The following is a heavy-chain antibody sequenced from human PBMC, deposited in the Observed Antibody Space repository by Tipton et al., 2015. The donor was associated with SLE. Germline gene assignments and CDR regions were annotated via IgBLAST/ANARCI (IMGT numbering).Heavy chain of an antibody. CDR3: ATWRGYDFWTGYSSYYFDY. V-gene: IGHV4-39*07. CDR2: IYYSGST. Sequence: TLSLTCTVSGGSISSSSYYWGWIRQPPGKGLEWIGSIYYSGSTYYNPSLKSRVTISVDTSKNQFSLKLSSVTAADTAVYYCATWRGYDFWTGYSSYYFDYWGQGTLVTVSS. J-gene: IGHJ4*02. CDR1: GGSISSSSYY. D-gene: IGHD3-3*01.